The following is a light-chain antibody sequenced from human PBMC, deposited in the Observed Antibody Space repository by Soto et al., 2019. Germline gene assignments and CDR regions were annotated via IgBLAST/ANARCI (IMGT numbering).Light chain of an antibody. Sequence: EIVLTQSPGTLSLSPGATATLSCRASQTVSSNSLAWFQQKSGQAPRLLIYGASTRATGIPDRFSGSGSGTDFTLTITRLEPEDFAVYYCHHYGKSPIYTFGPGTKVYF. V-gene: IGKV3-20*01. CDR3: HHYGKSPIYT. CDR2: GAS. CDR1: QTVSSNS. J-gene: IGKJ3*01.